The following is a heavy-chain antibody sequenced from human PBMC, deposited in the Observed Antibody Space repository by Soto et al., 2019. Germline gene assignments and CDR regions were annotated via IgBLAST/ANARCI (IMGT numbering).Heavy chain of an antibody. D-gene: IGHD6-6*01. J-gene: IGHJ5*02. V-gene: IGHV4-31*03. CDR3: ARERAGVAARIPLNWFDP. CDR2: IYYSGST. CDR1: GGSISSGGYY. Sequence: LSLTCTVSGGSISSGGYYWSWIRQHPGKGLEWIGYIYYSGSTYYNPSLKSRVTISVDTSKNQFSLKLSSVTAADTAVYYCARERAGVAARIPLNWFDPWGQGTLVTVSS.